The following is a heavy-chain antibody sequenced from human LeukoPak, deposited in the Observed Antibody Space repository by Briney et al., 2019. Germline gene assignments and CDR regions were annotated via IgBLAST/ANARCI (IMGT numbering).Heavy chain of an antibody. CDR3: ASPGYSSTGGDY. V-gene: IGHV3-7*03. CDR2: IRQDGNKI. Sequence: GGSLRLSCAASGFTFSTYWMSWVRQAPGKGLEWVANIRQDGNKIYYVDSVKGRFTISRDNAKNTLYLQMNSLRAEDTAVYYCASPGYSSTGGDYWGQGTLVTVSS. J-gene: IGHJ4*02. D-gene: IGHD6-13*01. CDR1: GFTFSTYW.